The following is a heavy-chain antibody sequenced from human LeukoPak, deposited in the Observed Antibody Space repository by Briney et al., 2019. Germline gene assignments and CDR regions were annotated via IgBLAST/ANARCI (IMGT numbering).Heavy chain of an antibody. CDR2: IWYDGGNK. V-gene: IGHV3-33*01. CDR1: GFTFSSYG. CDR3: ARFDYYDSSGYYHEYGYFDY. D-gene: IGHD3-22*01. Sequence: GRSLRLSCAASGFTFSSYGMHWVRQAPGKGLEWVAVIWYDGGNKYYADSVKGRFTISRDSSKNTLYLQMNSLRAEDTAVYYCARFDYYDSSGYYHEYGYFDYWGQGTLVTVSS. J-gene: IGHJ4*02.